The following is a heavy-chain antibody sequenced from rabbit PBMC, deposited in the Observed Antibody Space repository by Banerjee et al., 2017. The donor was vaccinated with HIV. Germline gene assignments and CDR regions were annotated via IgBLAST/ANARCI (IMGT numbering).Heavy chain of an antibody. Sequence: QLEETGGGLVQPGGSLTLSCKASGFDLTTYYMNWVRQAPGKGLEWIGSIYGDKGRPYYASWVSGRFTISSDKAQNTVDLQINSLTAVDRATYFCVRDAYAGSSFGYGMDLWGPGTLVTVS. J-gene: IGHJ6*01. V-gene: IGHV1S7*01. D-gene: IGHD8-1*01. CDR1: GFDLTTYY. CDR2: IYGDKGRP. CDR3: VRDAYAGSSFGYGMDL.